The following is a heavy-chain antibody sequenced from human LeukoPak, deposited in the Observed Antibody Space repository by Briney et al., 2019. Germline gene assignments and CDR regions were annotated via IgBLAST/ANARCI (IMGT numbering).Heavy chain of an antibody. CDR1: GGSVSSGSYY. D-gene: IGHD3-3*01. V-gene: IGHV4-61*01. CDR2: IYYSGST. CDR3: ARVASGYDVFDI. Sequence: SETLSLTCTVSGGSVSSGSYYWSWIRQPPGKGLEWIGYIYYSGSTNYNPSLKSRVTISVDTSKNQFSLKLSSVTATDTAVFYCARVASGYDVFDIWGQGTMVTVSS. J-gene: IGHJ3*02.